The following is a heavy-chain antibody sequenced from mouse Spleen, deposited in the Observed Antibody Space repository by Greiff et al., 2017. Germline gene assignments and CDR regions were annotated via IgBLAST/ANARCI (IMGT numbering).Heavy chain of an antibody. Sequence: VQLKESGPELVKPGASVKISCKASGYSFTDYNMNWVKQSNGKSLEWIGVINPNYGTTSYNQKFKGKATLTVDQSSSTAYMQLNSLTSEDSAVYYCARCTTVVVKNWYFDVWGTGTTVTVSS. V-gene: IGHV1-39*01. CDR2: INPNYGTT. CDR3: ARCTTVVVKNWYFDV. CDR1: GYSFTDYN. J-gene: IGHJ1*03. D-gene: IGHD1-1*01.